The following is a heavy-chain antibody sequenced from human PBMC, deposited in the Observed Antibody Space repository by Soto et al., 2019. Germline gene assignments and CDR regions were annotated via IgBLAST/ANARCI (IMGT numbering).Heavy chain of an antibody. V-gene: IGHV1-18*04. CDR2: ISAYNGNT. Sequence: ASVKVSCKASGYTLTSYGISWVRQAPGQGLEWMGWISAYNGNTNYAQKLQGRVTMTTDTSTSTAYMELRSLRSDDTAVYYCARDRPDFWSGYYLPRFDPWGQGTLVTVSS. CDR1: GYTLTSYG. J-gene: IGHJ5*02. D-gene: IGHD3-3*01. CDR3: ARDRPDFWSGYYLPRFDP.